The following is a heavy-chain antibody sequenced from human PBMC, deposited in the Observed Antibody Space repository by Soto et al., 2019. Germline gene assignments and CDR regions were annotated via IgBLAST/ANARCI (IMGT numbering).Heavy chain of an antibody. Sequence: QVQLVESGGGVVQPGRSLRLSCAASGFTFSSYAMHWVRQAPGKGLEWVAVISYDGSNKYYADSVKGRFTISRDNSKNTLYLQMNSLRAEDTAVYYCASEAVACTNPLEYFQHWGQGTLVTVSS. D-gene: IGHD6-19*01. V-gene: IGHV3-30-3*01. CDR2: ISYDGSNK. J-gene: IGHJ1*01. CDR3: ASEAVACTNPLEYFQH. CDR1: GFTFSSYA.